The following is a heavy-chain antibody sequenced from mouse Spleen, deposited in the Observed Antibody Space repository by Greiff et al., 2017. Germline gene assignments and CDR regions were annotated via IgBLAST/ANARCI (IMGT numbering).Heavy chain of an antibody. CDR1: GYTFTSYW. CDR2: IHPNSGST. D-gene: IGHD1-1*01. V-gene: IGHV1-64*01. J-gene: IGHJ3*01. Sequence: QVQLQQPGAELVKPGASVKLSCKASGYTFTSYWMHWVKQRPGQGLEWIGMIHPNSGSTNYNEKFKSKATLTVDKSSSTAYMQLSSLTSEDSAVYYCAREGYGSSYGIWFAYWGQGTLVTVSA. CDR3: AREGYGSSYGIWFAY.